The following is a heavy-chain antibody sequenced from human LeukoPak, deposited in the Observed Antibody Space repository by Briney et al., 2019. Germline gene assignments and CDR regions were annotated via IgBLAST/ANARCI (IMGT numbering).Heavy chain of an antibody. Sequence: SETLSLTCAVYGGSFSGYYWSRIRQPPGKGLEWVGEINHSGSTNYNPSLKSRVTISVDTSKNQFSLKLSSVTAADTAVYYCVRGRVLWFGEQKVWFDPWGQGTLVTVSS. CDR3: VRGRVLWFGEQKVWFDP. D-gene: IGHD3-10*01. V-gene: IGHV4-34*01. CDR2: INHSGST. CDR1: GGSFSGYY. J-gene: IGHJ5*02.